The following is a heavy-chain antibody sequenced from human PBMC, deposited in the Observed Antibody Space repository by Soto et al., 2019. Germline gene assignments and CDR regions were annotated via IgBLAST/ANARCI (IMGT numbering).Heavy chain of an antibody. V-gene: IGHV4-34*01. CDR3: ARGAVYDFWSGNWFDP. Sequence: SETLSLTCAVYGGTFSGYYWSWIRQPPGKGLEWIGEINHSGGTNYNPSLKSRVTISVDTSKNQFSLKLSSVTAADTAVYYCARGAVYDFWSGNWFDPWGQGTLVTVSS. CDR2: INHSGGT. D-gene: IGHD3-3*01. J-gene: IGHJ5*02. CDR1: GGTFSGYY.